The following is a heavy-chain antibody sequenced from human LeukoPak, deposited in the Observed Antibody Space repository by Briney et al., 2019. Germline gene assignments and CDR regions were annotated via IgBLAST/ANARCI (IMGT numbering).Heavy chain of an antibody. CDR1: GFTFRRYA. J-gene: IGHJ6*02. D-gene: IGHD2-2*01. CDR3: ARDRYASRSYVMDV. V-gene: IGHV3-30*04. CDR2: VSYDGGNE. Sequence: GGSLRLSCELSGFTFRRYAMHWVRQAPGKGLEWLAVVSYDGGNEYYADSVKGRFTISRGKSRNTAFLQMDSLRHEDAGVYFCARDRYASRSYVMDVWGQGTTVVVSS.